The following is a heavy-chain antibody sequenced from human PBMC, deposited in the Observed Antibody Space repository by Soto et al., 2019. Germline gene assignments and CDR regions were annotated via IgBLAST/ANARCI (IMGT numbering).Heavy chain of an antibody. D-gene: IGHD3-3*01. CDR3: AADYKVDYDFWSGYRPNAFDI. CDR1: GYTFTSYA. J-gene: IGHJ3*02. V-gene: IGHV1-58*02. Sequence: GASVKVSCKASGYTFTSYAMHWVRQAPGQRLEWMGWIIAGSGNTNYAQKFQDRVTITRDMSTSTAYMELSSLRSEDTAVYYCAADYKVDYDFWSGYRPNAFDIWGQGTMVTVSS. CDR2: IIAGSGNT.